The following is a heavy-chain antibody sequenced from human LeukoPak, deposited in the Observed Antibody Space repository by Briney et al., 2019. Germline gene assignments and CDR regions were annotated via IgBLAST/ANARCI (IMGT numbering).Heavy chain of an antibody. V-gene: IGHV4-4*09. D-gene: IGHD5-12*01. CDR3: ARHSGYDLYNWFDS. J-gene: IGHJ5*01. CDR2: IYTSGST. CDR1: GGSISSYY. Sequence: SETLSLTCTVSGGSISSYYWSWIRQPPEKGLEWIGYIYTSGSTNYNPSLKSRVTISVDTSKNQFSLKLSSVTAADTAVYYCARHSGYDLYNWFDSWGQGTLVTVSS.